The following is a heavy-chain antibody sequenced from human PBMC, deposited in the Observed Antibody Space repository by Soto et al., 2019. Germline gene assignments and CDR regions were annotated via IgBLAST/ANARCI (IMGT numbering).Heavy chain of an antibody. CDR3: ARVKKYFDSLTSFDS. J-gene: IGHJ4*02. D-gene: IGHD3-9*01. CDR1: GGSVISEY. CDR2: VYYSGST. V-gene: IGHV4-59*02. Sequence: SYTLSLTCSVSGGSVISEYWSWIRQPPGKGLEWIGYVYYSGSTNYNPFLKSRVTILVDTSTNQFSLKLSSVTAADTAMYYCARVKKYFDSLTSFDSWLQGTLVTVS.